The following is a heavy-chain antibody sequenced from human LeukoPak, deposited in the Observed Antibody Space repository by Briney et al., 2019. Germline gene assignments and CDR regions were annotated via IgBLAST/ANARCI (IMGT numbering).Heavy chain of an antibody. CDR3: ARHPTGTTVVTQPIDY. Sequence: SETLSLTCTVSGGSISSGSYYWGWIRQSPGKGLEWIGSIYYSGSTYYNPSLKSRITISVDTSKNQFSLKLSSVTAADTAVYYCARHPTGTTVVTQPIDYWGQGTLVTVSS. V-gene: IGHV4-39*01. CDR2: IYYSGST. J-gene: IGHJ4*02. D-gene: IGHD4-23*01. CDR1: GGSISSGSYY.